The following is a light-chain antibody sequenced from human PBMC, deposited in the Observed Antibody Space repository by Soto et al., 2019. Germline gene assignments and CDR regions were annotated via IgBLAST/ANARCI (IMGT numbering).Light chain of an antibody. Sequence: QSALTQPASVSGSPGQSITISCTGTSSDVGIYKYVSWYQQHPGKAPNLMIYEVTNRPSGVSDRFSGSKSGNTASLTISGLQAEDDADYYCSSFTGSSTVVFGGGTKVTVL. CDR2: EVT. CDR1: SSDVGIYKY. CDR3: SSFTGSSTVV. V-gene: IGLV2-14*01. J-gene: IGLJ2*01.